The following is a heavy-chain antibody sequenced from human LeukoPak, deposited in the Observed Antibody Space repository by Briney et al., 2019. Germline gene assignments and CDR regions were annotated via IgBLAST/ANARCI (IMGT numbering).Heavy chain of an antibody. CDR2: ISYDGSNK. Sequence: GRSLRLSCAASGFTFSSYGMHWVRQAPGKGLEWVAVISYDGSNKYYADSVKGRFTISRDNSKNTLYLQMNSLRAEDTAVYYCAKDVTRTGSIGDAFDIWGQGTMVPVSS. J-gene: IGHJ3*02. D-gene: IGHD3/OR15-3a*01. V-gene: IGHV3-30*18. CDR1: GFTFSSYG. CDR3: AKDVTRTGSIGDAFDI.